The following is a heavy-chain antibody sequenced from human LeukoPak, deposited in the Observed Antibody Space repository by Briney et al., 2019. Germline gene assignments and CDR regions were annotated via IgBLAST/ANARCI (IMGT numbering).Heavy chain of an antibody. CDR3: AKDRCSNGIGCYYYYMDV. D-gene: IGHD2-8*01. V-gene: IGHV3-30*02. J-gene: IGHJ6*03. CDR2: IQNDGSNE. Sequence: GGSLRLSCAASGFTFRSYGMHWVRQAPGKGLGWVAYIQNDGSNEQYADSVEGRFSISRDSSKNILYLQMNSLRAEDTAVYYCAKDRCSNGIGCYYYYMDVWGKGTTVTISS. CDR1: GFTFRSYG.